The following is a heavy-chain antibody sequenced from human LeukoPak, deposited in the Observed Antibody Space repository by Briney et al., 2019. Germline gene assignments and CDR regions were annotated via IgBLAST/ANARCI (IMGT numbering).Heavy chain of an antibody. Sequence: QPGGSLRLSCVASGFTFNNYAMTWVRQAPGKGLEWVSSISSSSSYIYYADSVKGRFTISRDNSRNTLYLQMNSLRAEDTAVYYCATTGYSSRNYWGQGTLVTVSS. V-gene: IGHV3-23*01. J-gene: IGHJ4*02. CDR2: ISSSSSYI. CDR3: ATTGYSSRNY. D-gene: IGHD6-13*01. CDR1: GFTFNNYA.